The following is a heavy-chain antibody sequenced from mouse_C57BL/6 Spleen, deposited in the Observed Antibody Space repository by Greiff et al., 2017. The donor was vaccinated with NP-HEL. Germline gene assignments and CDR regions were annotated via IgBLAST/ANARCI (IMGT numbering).Heavy chain of an antibody. D-gene: IGHD1-1*01. V-gene: IGHV5-4*01. CDR2: ISDGGSYT. CDR3: AREIYYGSSYLDY. J-gene: IGHJ2*01. Sequence: EVMLVESGGGLVKPGGSLKLSCAASGFTFSSYAMSWVRQTPDKRLEWVATISDGGSYTYYPDNVKGRFTISRDNAKNNLYLQISHLKSEDTAMYYCAREIYYGSSYLDYWGQGTTLTVSS. CDR1: GFTFSSYA.